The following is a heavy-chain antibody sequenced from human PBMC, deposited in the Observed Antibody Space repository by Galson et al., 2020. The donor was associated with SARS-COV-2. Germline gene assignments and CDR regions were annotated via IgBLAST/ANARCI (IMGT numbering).Heavy chain of an antibody. CDR1: SGSISSHGSY. CDR2: IYYSGRT. D-gene: IGHD1-20*01. V-gene: IGHV4-31*03. J-gene: IGHJ5*02. Sequence: SETLSLTCSVSSGSISSHGSYWNWIRQHPGKGLEWIGNIYYSGRTYHNPSLQNRLTIPVDTSKNQFSLSLSSVTAADTAVYYCASSRLRYTWNDVFPYNYYDPWGQGTLVTVTS. CDR3: ASSRLRYTWNDVFPYNYYDP.